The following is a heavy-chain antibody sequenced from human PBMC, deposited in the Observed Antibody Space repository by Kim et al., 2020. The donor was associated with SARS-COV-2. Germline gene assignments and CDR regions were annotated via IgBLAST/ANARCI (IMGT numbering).Heavy chain of an antibody. J-gene: IGHJ4*02. D-gene: IGHD6-19*01. V-gene: IGHV3-74*01. Sequence: ADAVKVRFTISRDNAKKTLYLQMNSLRAEDTAVYYCARRQFSSGWYYFDYWGQGTLITVSS. CDR3: ARRQFSSGWYYFDY.